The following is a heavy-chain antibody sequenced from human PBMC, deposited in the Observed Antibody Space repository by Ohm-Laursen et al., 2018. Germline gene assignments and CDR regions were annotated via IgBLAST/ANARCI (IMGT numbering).Heavy chain of an antibody. CDR1: RYSFTSYD. J-gene: IGHJ4*02. CDR3: ARGLRIAVAGKRGDHNAFYGY. V-gene: IGHV1-8*01. CDR2: MNPNSGNT. D-gene: IGHD6-19*01. Sequence: GASVTVSCKASRYSFTSYDINWVRQATGQRLECMGWMNPNSGNTGYAQKFQGRVTMTRNTSISTAYMELSSLRSEDTAVYYCARGLRIAVAGKRGDHNAFYGYWGQGTLVTVSS.